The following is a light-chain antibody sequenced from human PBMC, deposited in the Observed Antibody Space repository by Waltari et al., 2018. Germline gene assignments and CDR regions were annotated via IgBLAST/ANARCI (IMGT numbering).Light chain of an antibody. CDR3: QQYYSTVT. CDR2: WAS. CDR1: QSVLNRDTKKSY. Sequence: DIVMTQSPDSLAVSLGERATITCRSSQSVLNRDTKKSYLAWYQKKSGRTPKLLIYWASTRESGVPDRFSGSGSGTDFTLTITSLQAEDVAVYYCQQYYSTVTFGGGTKVEIK. J-gene: IGKJ4*01. V-gene: IGKV4-1*01.